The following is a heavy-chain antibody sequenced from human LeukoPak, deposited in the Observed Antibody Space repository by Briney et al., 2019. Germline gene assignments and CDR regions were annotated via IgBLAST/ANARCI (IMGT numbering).Heavy chain of an antibody. CDR1: GGSISSGGYY. CDR3: ARHSMGPIGDAFDI. CDR2: IYYSGSI. D-gene: IGHD5-24*01. Sequence: SENLSLTCTVSGGSISSGGYYWSWIRQHPGKGLGWIGYIYYSGSIYYNPSLKSRVTISVDTSKNQFSLKLSSVTAADTAVYYRARHSMGPIGDAFDIWGQGTMVTVSS. J-gene: IGHJ3*02. V-gene: IGHV4-39*01.